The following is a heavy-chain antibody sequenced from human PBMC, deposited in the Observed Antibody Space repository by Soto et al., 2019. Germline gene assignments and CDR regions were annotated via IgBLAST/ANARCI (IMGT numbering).Heavy chain of an antibody. D-gene: IGHD3-3*01. Sequence: GGSLRLSCAASGFTFSSYAMSWVRQAPGKGLEWVSGISGSGGRTYYADSVKGRFTISRDNSKHTLYLQMNSLRAEDTAVYYCAKADDFWSGYHIYYYYGIDVWGQGTPVTVSS. J-gene: IGHJ6*02. CDR1: GFTFSSYA. CDR2: ISGSGGRT. CDR3: AKADDFWSGYHIYYYYGIDV. V-gene: IGHV3-23*01.